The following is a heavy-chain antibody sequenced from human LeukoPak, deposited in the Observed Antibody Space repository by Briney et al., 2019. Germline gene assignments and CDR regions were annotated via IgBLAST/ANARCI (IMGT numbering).Heavy chain of an antibody. CDR3: AKDLTHRVAATQGPSDY. V-gene: IGHV3-30*18. D-gene: IGHD2-15*01. CDR2: ISYDGSNK. CDR1: GFTFSSYG. J-gene: IGHJ4*02. Sequence: PGGSLRLSCAASGFTFSSYGMHWVRQAPGKGLEWVAVISYDGSNKYYADSVKGRFTISRDNSKNTLYLQMNSLRAEDTAVYYRAKDLTHRVAATQGPSDYWGQGTLVTVSS.